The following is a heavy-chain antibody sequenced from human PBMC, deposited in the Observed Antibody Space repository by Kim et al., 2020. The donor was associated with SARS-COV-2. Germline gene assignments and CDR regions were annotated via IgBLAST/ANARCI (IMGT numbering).Heavy chain of an antibody. CDR2: ISSSSSYT. CDR3: ARDRYSSSWPYYYYYGMDV. CDR1: GFTFSDYY. V-gene: IGHV3-11*05. Sequence: GGSLRLSCAASGFTFSDYYMSWIRQAPGKGLEWVSYISSSSSYTNYADSVKGRFTISRDNAKNSLYLQMNSLRAEDTAVYYCARDRYSSSWPYYYYYGMDVWGQGTTVTVSS. J-gene: IGHJ6*02. D-gene: IGHD6-13*01.